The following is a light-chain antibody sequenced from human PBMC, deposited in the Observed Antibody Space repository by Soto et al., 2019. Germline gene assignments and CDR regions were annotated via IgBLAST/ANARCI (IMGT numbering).Light chain of an antibody. J-gene: IGKJ4*01. CDR2: DAS. CDR3: QQYGSSPVGWALT. CDR1: QSVSSSY. V-gene: IGKV3D-20*01. Sequence: EIVLTQSPATLSLSPGERATLSCGASQSVSSSYLAWYQQKPGLAPRLLIYDASSRDTGIPDRFSGSGSGTDFTLTISRLEPEDFAVYYCQQYGSSPVGWALTFGGGTKVEIK.